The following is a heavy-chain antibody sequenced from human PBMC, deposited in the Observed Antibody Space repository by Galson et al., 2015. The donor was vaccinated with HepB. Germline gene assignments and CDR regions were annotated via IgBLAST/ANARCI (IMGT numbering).Heavy chain of an antibody. CDR1: FSSYA. CDR2: IIPIFGTA. V-gene: IGHV1-69*01. CDR3: ASRDGYKLNYFDY. J-gene: IGHJ4*02. D-gene: IGHD5-24*01. Sequence: FSSYAISWVRQAPGQGLEWMGGIIPIFGTANYAQKFQGRVTITADESTSTAYMELSSLRSEDTAVYYCASRDGYKLNYFDYWGQGTLVTVSS.